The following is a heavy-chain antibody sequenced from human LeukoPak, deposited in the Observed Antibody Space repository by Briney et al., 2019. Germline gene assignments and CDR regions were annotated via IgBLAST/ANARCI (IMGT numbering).Heavy chain of an antibody. CDR3: ARGKGRGSVFVY. CDR2: INHSGST. D-gene: IGHD3-10*01. V-gene: IGHV4-34*01. Sequence: PSETLSLTCAVYGGSFSGYYWSWIRQPPGKGLEWIGEINHSGSTNYNPSLKSRVTISVDTSKNQFSLKLSSVTAADTAVYYCARGKGRGSVFVYWGQETLVTVSS. J-gene: IGHJ4*02. CDR1: GGSFSGYY.